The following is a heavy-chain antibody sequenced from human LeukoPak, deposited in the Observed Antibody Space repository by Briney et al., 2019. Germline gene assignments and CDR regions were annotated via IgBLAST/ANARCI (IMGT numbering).Heavy chain of an antibody. J-gene: IGHJ2*01. CDR2: ISAYNGNT. Sequence: GASVKVSRKASGYTFTSYGISWVRQAPGQGLEWMGWISAYNGNTNYAQKLQGRVTMTTDTSTSTAYMELRSLRSDDTAVYYCARDLEDYYDSSGSRVWYFDLWGRGTLVTVSS. CDR1: GYTFTSYG. V-gene: IGHV1-18*01. CDR3: ARDLEDYYDSSGSRVWYFDL. D-gene: IGHD3-22*01.